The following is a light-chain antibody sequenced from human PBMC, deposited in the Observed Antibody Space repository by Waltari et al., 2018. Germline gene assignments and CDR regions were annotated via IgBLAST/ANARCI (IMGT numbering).Light chain of an antibody. CDR2: DTS. V-gene: IGKV3-11*01. CDR3: QQRRDWPLT. CDR1: QSVTNY. J-gene: IGKJ4*01. Sequence: IVLTQSPAILSLSPGERASLSCRASQSVTNYLAWYQQKPGQAPILLIYDTSNRATGIPARFSGSGFGTDFTLTISSLEPEDFAVYYCQQRRDWPLTFGGGTKVEIK.